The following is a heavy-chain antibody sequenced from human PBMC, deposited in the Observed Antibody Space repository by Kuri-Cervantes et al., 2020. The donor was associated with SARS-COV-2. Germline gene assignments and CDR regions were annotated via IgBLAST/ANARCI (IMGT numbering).Heavy chain of an antibody. V-gene: IGHV3-13*05. CDR3: ATNPVSGNALDY. CDR1: GFTFSSYD. Sequence: GESLKISCAASGFTFSSYDMHWVRQATGKGLEWVSAIGTAGDPYYPGSVKGRFTISRDNSKNTLYLQMNSLRAEDTAVYSCATNPVSGNALDYWGQGTLVTVSS. D-gene: IGHD1-14*01. J-gene: IGHJ4*02. CDR2: IGTAGDP.